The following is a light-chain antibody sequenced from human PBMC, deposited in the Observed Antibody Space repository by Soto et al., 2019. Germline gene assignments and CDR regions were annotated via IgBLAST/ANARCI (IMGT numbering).Light chain of an antibody. CDR3: QQHGSSPPVT. J-gene: IGKJ1*01. CDR1: QSVSSSY. Sequence: EIVVRQSPGTLALCPGERATLSCRASQSVSSSYLAWYQQKPGQAPRLLIYGASSRATGIPDRFSGSGSGTDFTLTISRLEPEDFAVFYCQQHGSSPPVTFGQGTKV. V-gene: IGKV3-20*01. CDR2: GAS.